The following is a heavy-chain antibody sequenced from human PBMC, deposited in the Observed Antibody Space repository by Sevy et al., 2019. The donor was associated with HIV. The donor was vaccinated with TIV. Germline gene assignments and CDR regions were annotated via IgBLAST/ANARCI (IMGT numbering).Heavy chain of an antibody. CDR1: GFTFSGYW. Sequence: GGSLRLSCAASGFTFSGYWMSWVRQAPGKGLGWVANIKEDGGEKNYVDSVKGRFTISRDNAKNSLYLQMNSLRAEDTAVYYCAKEQWMVREGYYYGMDVWGQGTTVTVSS. D-gene: IGHD6-19*01. CDR3: AKEQWMVREGYYYGMDV. CDR2: IKEDGGEK. J-gene: IGHJ6*02. V-gene: IGHV3-7*01.